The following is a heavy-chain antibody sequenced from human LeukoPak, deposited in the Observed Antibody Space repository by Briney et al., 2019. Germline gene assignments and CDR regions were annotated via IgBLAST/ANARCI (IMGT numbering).Heavy chain of an antibody. CDR3: AKVLYGDVWYFDY. CDR1: GFTFSSYA. J-gene: IGHJ4*02. V-gene: IGHV3-64*02. Sequence: GGSLRLSCAASGFTFSSYAMHWVRQAPGKGLEYVSAISSNGGSTYYADSVKGRFTISRDNSKNTLYLQMNSLRAEDTAVYYCAKVLYGDVWYFDYWGQGTLVTVSS. D-gene: IGHD4-17*01. CDR2: ISSNGGST.